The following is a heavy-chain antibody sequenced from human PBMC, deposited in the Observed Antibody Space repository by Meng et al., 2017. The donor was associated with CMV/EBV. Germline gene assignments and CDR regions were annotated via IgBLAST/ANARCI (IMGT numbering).Heavy chain of an antibody. D-gene: IGHD1-26*01. Sequence: QGPLGQSGAEVKKPGASVKVSCTASGYTFTGYYMHWVRQAPGQGLEWMGWINPNSGGTNYAQKFQGRVTMTRDTSISTAYMELSRLRSDDTAVYYCARTPSYSGSQRPFDYWGQGTLVTVSS. CDR3: ARTPSYSGSQRPFDY. CDR2: INPNSGGT. CDR1: GYTFTGYY. V-gene: IGHV1-2*02. J-gene: IGHJ4*02.